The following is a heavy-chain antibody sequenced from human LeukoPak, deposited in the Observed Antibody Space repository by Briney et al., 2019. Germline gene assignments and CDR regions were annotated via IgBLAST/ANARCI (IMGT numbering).Heavy chain of an antibody. V-gene: IGHV3-21*01. J-gene: IGHJ4*02. CDR3: AKDVSSGYLLPYVFDY. CDR1: GFTFSSYN. CDR2: IRSSSSYI. Sequence: SGGSLRLSCAASGFTFSSYNMNWVRQAPGKGLEWVSSIRSSSSYIYYADSVKGRFTISRDNAKNSLYLQMNSLRAEDTAVYYCAKDVSSGYLLPYVFDYWGQGTLVTVSS. D-gene: IGHD3-22*01.